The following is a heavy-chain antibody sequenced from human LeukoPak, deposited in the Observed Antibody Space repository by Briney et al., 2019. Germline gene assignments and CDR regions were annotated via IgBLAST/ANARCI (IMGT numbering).Heavy chain of an antibody. CDR2: IYTSGST. CDR3: ARLSRDRYYDYYMDV. V-gene: IGHV4-61*02. Sequence: SQTLSLTCTVSGGSISSGSYYWSWIRQPAGKGLEWIGRIYTSGSTNYNPSLKSRVTISVDTSKKQFSLKLSSVTAADTAVYYCARLSRDRYYDYYMDVWGKGTTVTISS. CDR1: GGSISSGSYY. D-gene: IGHD5-24*01. J-gene: IGHJ6*03.